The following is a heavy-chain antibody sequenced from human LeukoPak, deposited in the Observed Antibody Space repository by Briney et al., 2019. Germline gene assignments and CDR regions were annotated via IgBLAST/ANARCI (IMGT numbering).Heavy chain of an antibody. CDR2: INPSGGST. J-gene: IGHJ4*02. D-gene: IGHD2-15*01. V-gene: IGHV1-46*01. Sequence: GASVKVSCKASGYTFTGYYMHWVRQAPGQGLEWMGIINPSGGSTSYAQKFQGRVTMTRDTSTSTVYMELSSLRSEDTAVCYCASPGRLGYCSGGSCYRLDYWGQGTLVTVSS. CDR3: ASPGRLGYCSGGSCYRLDY. CDR1: GYTFTGYY.